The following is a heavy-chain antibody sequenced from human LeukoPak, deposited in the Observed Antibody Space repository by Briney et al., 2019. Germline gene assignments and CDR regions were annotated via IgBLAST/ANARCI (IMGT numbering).Heavy chain of an antibody. CDR1: GGSFSGYY. V-gene: IGHV4-34*01. CDR3: ARQPGIAAFWVY. CDR2: INHSGST. J-gene: IGHJ4*02. D-gene: IGHD6-13*01. Sequence: PSETLSLTCAVYGGSFSGYYWSWIRQPPGKGLEWIGEINHSGSTNYNPSLKSRVTISVDTSKNQFSLKLSSVTAADTAVYYCARQPGIAAFWVYWGQGTLVTVSS.